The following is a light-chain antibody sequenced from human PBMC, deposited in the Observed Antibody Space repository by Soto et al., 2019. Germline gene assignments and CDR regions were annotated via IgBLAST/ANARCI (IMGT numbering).Light chain of an antibody. CDR1: SSNIGGNS. Sequence: QSVLTQPPSVSAAPGQKVTISCSGSSSNIGGNSVSWYQQLPGTAPILLIYDDNKRPSGIPDRFSGSKSGTSATLGITGFQTGDEADYYCGSWDSSLSAYVFGTGTKV. J-gene: IGLJ1*01. V-gene: IGLV1-51*01. CDR2: DDN. CDR3: GSWDSSLSAYV.